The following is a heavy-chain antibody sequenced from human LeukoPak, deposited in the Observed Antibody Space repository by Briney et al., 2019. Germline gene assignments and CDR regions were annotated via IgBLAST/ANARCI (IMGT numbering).Heavy chain of an antibody. CDR1: RFTSSSYS. CDR3: AREGTMISSFDY. Sequence: PGGSLRLSCAASRFTSSSYSMNWIRQAPGKGLEWVSAISSRSSYKYYADSVKGRFTVSRDNAKNSLYLEMNSLRVDDTAVYYCAREGTMISSFDYWGQGTLVTVSS. V-gene: IGHV3-21*06. J-gene: IGHJ4*02. D-gene: IGHD3-22*01. CDR2: ISSRSSYK.